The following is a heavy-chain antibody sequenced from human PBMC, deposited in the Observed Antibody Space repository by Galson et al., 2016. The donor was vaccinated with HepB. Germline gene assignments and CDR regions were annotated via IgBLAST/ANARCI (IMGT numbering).Heavy chain of an antibody. CDR2: ITGSGTTM. J-gene: IGHJ4*02. CDR1: GFSFSSYS. CDR3: ARDGGYNYGFPYDY. D-gene: IGHD5-18*01. V-gene: IGHV3-48*01. Sequence: SLRLSCAASGFSFSSYSMSWVRQAPGKGLGWISHITGSGTTMYYADSVKGRFTISRDNGNNSLYLQMNSLRAEDTAVYYCARDGGYNYGFPYDYWGQGALVTVSS.